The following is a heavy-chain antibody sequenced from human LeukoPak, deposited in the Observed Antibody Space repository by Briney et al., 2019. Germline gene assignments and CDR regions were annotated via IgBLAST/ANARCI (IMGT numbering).Heavy chain of an antibody. V-gene: IGHV3-13*01. CDR1: GFTFSSYD. Sequence: GGSLRLSCAASGFTFSSYDMHWVRQATGKGLEWVSGIGTAGEIYYPGSVKGRFTISRENAKNSLYLQMNSLRAGDTAVYYCARAGYSSSWYSRYFDLWGRGTLVTVSS. CDR2: IGTAGEI. J-gene: IGHJ2*01. CDR3: ARAGYSSSWYSRYFDL. D-gene: IGHD6-13*01.